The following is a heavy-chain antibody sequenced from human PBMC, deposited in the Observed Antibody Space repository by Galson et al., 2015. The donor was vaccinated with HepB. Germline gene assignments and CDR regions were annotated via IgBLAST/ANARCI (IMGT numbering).Heavy chain of an antibody. CDR1: GFTFSSHA. CDR3: AKEWFGELFSDY. J-gene: IGHJ4*02. D-gene: IGHD3-10*01. CDR2: ISGSGGSS. Sequence: SLRLSCAASGFTFSSHAMSWVRQAPGKGLEWVSAISGSGGSSYYADSVKGRFTISRDNSKNTLYLQMNSLRAEDTAVYYCAKEWFGELFSDYWGQGTLVTVSS. V-gene: IGHV3-23*01.